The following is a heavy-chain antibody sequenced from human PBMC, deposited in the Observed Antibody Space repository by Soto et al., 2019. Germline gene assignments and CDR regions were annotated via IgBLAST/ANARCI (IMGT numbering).Heavy chain of an antibody. J-gene: IGHJ4*02. CDR1: GFTFSSYN. CDR2: ISRDATFQ. D-gene: IGHD6-19*01. V-gene: IGHV3-21*06. Sequence: EVQLVESGGGLVKPGGSLRLSCAASGFTFSSYNMNWVRQAPGKGLEWVSSISRDATFQYHAESVKGRFTISRDSSKNTVYLDMNSLRAVDTAMYYCTRGSYISGWYDTDYWGQGTLVTVSS. CDR3: TRGSYISGWYDTDY.